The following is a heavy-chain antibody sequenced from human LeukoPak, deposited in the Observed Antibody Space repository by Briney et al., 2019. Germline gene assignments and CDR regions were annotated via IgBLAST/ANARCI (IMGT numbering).Heavy chain of an antibody. CDR3: ATKQLTTLAFDI. CDR1: GFTFSSHS. D-gene: IGHD4-17*01. V-gene: IGHV3-48*02. Sequence: GGSLRLSCAASGFTFSSHSMNWVRQAPGKGLEWVSYISSTSAMFYADSVKGRFTISRDNAKNSLYLQMNSLRDEDTAVYYCATKQLTTLAFDIWGQGTTVAVSS. CDR2: ISSTSAM. J-gene: IGHJ3*02.